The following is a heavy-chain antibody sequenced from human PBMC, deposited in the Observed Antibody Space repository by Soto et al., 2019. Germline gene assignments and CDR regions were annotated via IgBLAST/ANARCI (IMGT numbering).Heavy chain of an antibody. D-gene: IGHD3-9*01. V-gene: IGHV1-18*01. CDR3: ARAAYEILNGYYRR. Sequence: ASVKVSCKASGYTFTSYGISWVRQAPGQGLEWMGWISAYNGNTNYAQKFQDRVTMTTDTSTSTAYMELRSLRSDDTAVYYCARAAYEILNGYYRRWGEGSLVTVSS. J-gene: IGHJ4*02. CDR2: ISAYNGNT. CDR1: GYTFTSYG.